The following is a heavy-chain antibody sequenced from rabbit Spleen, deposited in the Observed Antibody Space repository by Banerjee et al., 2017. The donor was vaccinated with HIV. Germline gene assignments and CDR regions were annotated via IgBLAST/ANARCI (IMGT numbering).Heavy chain of an antibody. D-gene: IGHD1-1*01. J-gene: IGHJ4*01. Sequence: QSLEESGGDLVKPGASLTLTCTASGIDFSSYYYICWVRQAPGKGLEWIACIYAGSSDSTYYASWAKGRFTISKTSSTTVTLQMTSLTVADTATYLCATTHSSSGYYYFNLWGPGTLVTVS. V-gene: IGHV1S40*01. CDR2: IYAGSSDST. CDR3: ATTHSSSGYYYFNL. CDR1: GIDFSSYYY.